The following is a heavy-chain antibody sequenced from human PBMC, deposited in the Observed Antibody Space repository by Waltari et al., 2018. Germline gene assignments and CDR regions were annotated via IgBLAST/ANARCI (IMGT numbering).Heavy chain of an antibody. CDR3: ARGWGGHVDY. CDR2: ISPDGSGT. D-gene: IGHD3-16*01. J-gene: IGHJ4*02. V-gene: IGHV3-74*02. CDR1: GSTFSTFW. Sequence: EVQLVESGGGLVQPGGSLRLSCAAYGSTFSTFWIHWVRQAPGKGLVWVSRISPDGSGTNFADSVRGRFTISRDNAKNMLYLQMNSLRVEDTAMYYCARGWGGHVDYWGQGTLVTVSS.